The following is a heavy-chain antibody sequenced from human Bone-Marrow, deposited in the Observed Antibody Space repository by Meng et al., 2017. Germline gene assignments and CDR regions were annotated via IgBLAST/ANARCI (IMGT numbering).Heavy chain of an antibody. V-gene: IGHV3-48*03. Sequence: GESLKISCAASGFTFSSYEMNWVRQAPGKGLEWVSYISSSGSTIYYADSVKGRFTISRDNAKNSLYLQMNSLRAEDTAAYYCARDGAYSGYDYGFRYWGQGTLVTVSS. CDR3: ARDGAYSGYDYGFRY. CDR1: GFTFSSYE. D-gene: IGHD5-12*01. CDR2: ISSSGSTI. J-gene: IGHJ4*02.